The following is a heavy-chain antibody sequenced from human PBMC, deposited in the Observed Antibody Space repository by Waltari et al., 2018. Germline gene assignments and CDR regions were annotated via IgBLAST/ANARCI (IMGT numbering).Heavy chain of an antibody. J-gene: IGHJ3*02. V-gene: IGHV3-7*01. Sequence: EVLLVESGGGLVQTGGSLRLSCAASSITFSNYWMNWVRQAPGKGLEWVANINQDGSEEYYVDSVKGRFTISRDNAKNSLYLEMKTLRAEDTAIYYCARTGARWLQFAAFDIWGQGTMVTVSS. CDR2: INQDGSEE. D-gene: IGHD5-12*01. CDR3: ARTGARWLQFAAFDI. CDR1: SITFSNYW.